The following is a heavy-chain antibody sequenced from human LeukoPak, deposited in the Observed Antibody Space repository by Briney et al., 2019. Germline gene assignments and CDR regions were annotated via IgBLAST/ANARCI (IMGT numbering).Heavy chain of an antibody. D-gene: IGHD6-19*01. Sequence: PGESLKIPCKGSGYSFSSYWIGWVRQMPGKGLEWMGIIYPGDSDTRYSPSFQGQVSISADKSISTAYLQWSSLQASDTAMYYCARHGVAGDYYFDYWGQGTLVTVSS. CDR2: IYPGDSDT. V-gene: IGHV5-51*01. CDR3: ARHGVAGDYYFDY. J-gene: IGHJ4*02. CDR1: GYSFSSYW.